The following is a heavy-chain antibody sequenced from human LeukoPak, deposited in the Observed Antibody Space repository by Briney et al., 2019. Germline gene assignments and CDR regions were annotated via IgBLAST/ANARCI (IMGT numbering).Heavy chain of an antibody. Sequence: GESLKISCKGSGYTSSDYWIGWVRQMPGKGLEWMGIIYPGDSDIRYSPSLQGQVTISADKSITTAYLQWSSLKASDTAMYYCASQKTRATGSYYYYYMDVWGKGTTVTVSS. CDR1: GYTSSDYW. CDR3: ASQKTRATGSYYYYYMDV. V-gene: IGHV5-51*01. CDR2: IYPGDSDI. J-gene: IGHJ6*03. D-gene: IGHD3-10*01.